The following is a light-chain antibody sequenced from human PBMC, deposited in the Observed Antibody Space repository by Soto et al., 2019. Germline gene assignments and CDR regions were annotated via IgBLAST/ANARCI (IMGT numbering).Light chain of an antibody. V-gene: IGLV2-11*01. CDR2: DVT. CDR1: SSDVGGYYY. Sequence: QSALTQPRSVSGSPGQSVTIACTGTSSDVGGYYYVSWYQQHPGKAPKLIIYDVTRRPSGVPDRFSGSKSGNTASLTISWIQGEDEADYYCCSYAGSFTLPYVFGTGTKVTVL. CDR3: CSYAGSFTLPYV. J-gene: IGLJ1*01.